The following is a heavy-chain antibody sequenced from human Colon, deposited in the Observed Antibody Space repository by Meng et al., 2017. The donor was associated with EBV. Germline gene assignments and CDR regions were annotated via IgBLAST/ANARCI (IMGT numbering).Heavy chain of an antibody. CDR3: ARDPAQEDFDTSGYMYDS. V-gene: IGHV4-34*02. CDR1: GGSFSGNF. Sequence: QVPLQPGGAGLLKPSGTLSLTCAVFGGSFSGNFWTWIRQSPGEGLEWIGEIHHSGSTKYNPSLKNRVSISLDTSKKQFSLQLTSVTAADTAVYFCARDPAQEDFDTSGYMYDSWGPGTLVTVSS. CDR2: IHHSGST. J-gene: IGHJ5*01. D-gene: IGHD3-22*01.